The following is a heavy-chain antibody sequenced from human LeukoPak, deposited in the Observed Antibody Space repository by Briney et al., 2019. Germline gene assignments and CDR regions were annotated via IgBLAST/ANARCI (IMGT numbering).Heavy chain of an antibody. CDR1: GFTFSSYG. CDR3: AKDSSEQQMDFAGY. CDR2: ISYDGSNK. V-gene: IGHV3-30*18. J-gene: IGHJ4*02. D-gene: IGHD6-13*01. Sequence: GGSLRLSCAASGFTFSSYGMHWVRQAPGKGLEGVAVISYDGSNKYYADSVKGRFTISRDNSKNTLYLQMNSLRAEDTAVYYCAKDSSEQQMDFAGYWGQGTLVTVSS.